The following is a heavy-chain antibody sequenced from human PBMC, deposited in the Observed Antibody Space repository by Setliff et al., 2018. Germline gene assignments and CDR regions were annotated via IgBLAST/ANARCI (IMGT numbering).Heavy chain of an antibody. CDR1: GYTFTNYG. Sequence: GASVKVSCKASGYTFTNYGISWVRQAPGQGLEWMGWINPNSGGTNYAQKFQGRVTMTRDTSISTAYMELSRLRSDDTAVYYCARVRGLGSMVRGVDYWGQGTLVTVS. D-gene: IGHD3-10*01. CDR3: ARVRGLGSMVRGVDY. CDR2: INPNSGGT. V-gene: IGHV1-2*02. J-gene: IGHJ4*02.